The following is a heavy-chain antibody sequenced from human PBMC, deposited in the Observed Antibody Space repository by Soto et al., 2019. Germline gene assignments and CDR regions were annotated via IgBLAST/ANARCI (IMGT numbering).Heavy chain of an antibody. J-gene: IGHJ4*02. CDR2: VSGSGDST. V-gene: IGHV3-23*01. CDR3: AKGRELWCGGSFDS. D-gene: IGHD2-21*01. Sequence: EVQMLESGGGLGQSGKSLRLSCAVSGVTFSNYAMSWVRQAPGKGLEWGSGVSGSGDSTYYADSVKGRFTISRDNSKNPLYLQMTSLRVEDTAVYYCAKGRELWCGGSFDSWGQGTLVTVPS. CDR1: GVTFSNYA.